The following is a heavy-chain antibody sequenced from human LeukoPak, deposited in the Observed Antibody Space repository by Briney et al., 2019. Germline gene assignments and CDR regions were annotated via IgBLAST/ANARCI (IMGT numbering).Heavy chain of an antibody. D-gene: IGHD4-17*01. Sequence: GGSLRLSCAASGFTFSSYAMHWVRQAPGKGLEWVAVISYDGSNKYYADSVKGRFTISRDNSKNTLYLQMNSLRVEDTAVYYCVREEYGDHLWWWGQGTPVTVSS. CDR1: GFTFSSYA. J-gene: IGHJ4*02. CDR2: ISYDGSNK. V-gene: IGHV3-30*04. CDR3: VREEYGDHLWW.